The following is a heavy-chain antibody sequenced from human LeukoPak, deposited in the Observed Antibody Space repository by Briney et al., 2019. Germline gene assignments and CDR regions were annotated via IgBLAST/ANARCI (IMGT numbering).Heavy chain of an antibody. J-gene: IGHJ6*03. CDR2: IKQDGSEK. CDR1: GFTFSSYW. V-gene: IGHV3-7*01. CDR3: ARDSHYYYYMDV. Sequence: GGSLRLSCAASGFTFSSYWVSWVRQAPGKGLEWVANIKQDGSEKYYVDSVKGRFTISRDNAKNSLYLQMNSPRAEDTAVYYCARDSHYYYYMDVWGKGTTVTVSS.